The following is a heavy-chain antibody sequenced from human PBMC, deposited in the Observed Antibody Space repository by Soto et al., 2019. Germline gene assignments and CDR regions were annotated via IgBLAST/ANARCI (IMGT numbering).Heavy chain of an antibody. Sequence: SEILSLTCAVSGGSISSSNWWSWVRQPPGRGLEWIGEIYHSGSTNYNPSLKSRVTISVDKSKNQFSLKLSSVTAADTAVYYCASRRRGYSYGFDYWGQGTLVPVSS. J-gene: IGHJ4*02. CDR3: ASRRRGYSYGFDY. V-gene: IGHV4-4*02. D-gene: IGHD5-18*01. CDR1: GGSISSSNW. CDR2: IYHSGST.